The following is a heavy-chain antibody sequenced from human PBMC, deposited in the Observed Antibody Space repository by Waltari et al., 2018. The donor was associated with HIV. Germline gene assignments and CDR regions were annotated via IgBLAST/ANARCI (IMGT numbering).Heavy chain of an antibody. J-gene: IGHJ1*01. D-gene: IGHD3-10*01. CDR3: AREPNYGSGSYVG. V-gene: IGHV4-59*01. Sequence: QVQLQESGPGLVKPSETLSLTCPVSGGSISSYYWSWIRQPPGKGLEWIGYIYYSGSTNYNPSLKSRVTISVDTSKNQFSLKLSSVTAADTAVYYCAREPNYGSGSYVGWGQGTLVTVSS. CDR2: IYYSGST. CDR1: GGSISSYY.